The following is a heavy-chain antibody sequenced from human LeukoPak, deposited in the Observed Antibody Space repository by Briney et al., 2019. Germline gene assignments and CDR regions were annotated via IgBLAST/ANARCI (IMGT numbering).Heavy chain of an antibody. V-gene: IGHV4-39*07. CDR1: GGSISGSSYY. J-gene: IGHJ3*02. CDR2: IYYSGST. Sequence: SETLSLTCTVSGGSISGSSYYWGWIRQPPRKGLEWIGSIYYSGSTNYNPSLKSRVTISVDTSKNQFSLKLSSVTAADTAVYYCASNDYGDYNAFDIWGQGTMVTVSS. CDR3: ASNDYGDYNAFDI. D-gene: IGHD4-17*01.